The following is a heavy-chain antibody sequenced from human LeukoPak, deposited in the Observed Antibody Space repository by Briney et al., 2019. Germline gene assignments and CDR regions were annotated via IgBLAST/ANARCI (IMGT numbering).Heavy chain of an antibody. CDR3: ARRYGSGSYYPFDY. D-gene: IGHD3-10*01. J-gene: IGHJ4*02. Sequence: PSETLSLTCTVAGGASSSSSYYWGWIRQPPGKGLEWIGSIYYSGSTYYNPSLKSRVTISVDTSKNQFSLQLSSVTAADTGVYYCARRYGSGSYYPFDYWGQGTLVTVSS. CDR2: IYYSGST. CDR1: GGASSSSSYY. V-gene: IGHV4-39*01.